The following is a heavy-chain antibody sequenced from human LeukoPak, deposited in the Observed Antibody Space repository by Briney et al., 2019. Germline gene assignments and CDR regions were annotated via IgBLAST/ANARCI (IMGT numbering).Heavy chain of an antibody. J-gene: IGHJ4*02. CDR1: GFTFSSYG. CDR2: ISYDGSNK. CDR3: AKPPWDYYDSSGYYFDY. V-gene: IGHV3-30*18. D-gene: IGHD3-22*01. Sequence: PGGSLRLSCAASGFTFSSYGTHWVRQAPGKGLEWVAVISYDGSNKYYADSVKGRFTISRDNSKNTLYLQMNSLRAEDTAVYYCAKPPWDYYDSSGYYFDYWGQGTLVTVSS.